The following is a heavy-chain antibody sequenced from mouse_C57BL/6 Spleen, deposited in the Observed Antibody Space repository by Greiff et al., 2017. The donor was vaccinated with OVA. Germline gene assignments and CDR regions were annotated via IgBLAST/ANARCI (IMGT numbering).Heavy chain of an antibody. CDR2: INPSTGGT. V-gene: IGHV1-42*01. CDR3: ARGENGNPVAY. J-gene: IGHJ3*01. CDR1: GYSFTGYY. D-gene: IGHD2-1*01. Sequence: VHVKQSGPELVKPGASVKISCKASGYSFTGYYMNWVKQSPEKSLEWIGEINPSTGGTTYNQKFKAKATLTVDKSSSTAYMQLKSLTSEDSAVYYCARGENGNPVAYWGQGTLVTVSA.